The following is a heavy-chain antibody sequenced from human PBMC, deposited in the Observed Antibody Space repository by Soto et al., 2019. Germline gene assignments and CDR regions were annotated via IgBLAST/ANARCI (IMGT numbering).Heavy chain of an antibody. J-gene: IGHJ5*02. CDR1: GGTFSSYA. CDR3: ARDHVPDGDYDT. V-gene: IGHV1-69*13. D-gene: IGHD4-17*01. Sequence: GASVKVSCKASGGTFSSYAISWVRQAPGQGLEWMGGIIPILGTANYAQKFQGRVTITADESTSTAYMELSSLRSEDTAVYYCARDHVPDGDYDTWGQGTLVTVSS. CDR2: IIPILGTA.